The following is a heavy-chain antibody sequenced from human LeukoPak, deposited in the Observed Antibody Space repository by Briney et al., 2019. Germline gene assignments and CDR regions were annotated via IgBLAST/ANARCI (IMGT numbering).Heavy chain of an antibody. CDR2: IKQDGTDK. CDR3: ARDPEGPTTPEN. CDR1: GFTFSSYW. J-gene: IGHJ4*02. V-gene: IGHV3-7*01. D-gene: IGHD1-14*01. Sequence: AGGSLRLSCAASGFTFSSYWMSWVRQASGKGLEWVATIKQDGTDKYYVDSVKGRFTISRDNARNSLYLQMNSLRAEDTAVYYCARDPEGPTTPENWGQGTLVTVSS.